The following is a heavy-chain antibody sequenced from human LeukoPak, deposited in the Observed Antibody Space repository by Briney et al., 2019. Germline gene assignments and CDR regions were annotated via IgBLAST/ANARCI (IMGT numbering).Heavy chain of an antibody. V-gene: IGHV4-39*07. D-gene: IGHD3-22*01. J-gene: IGHJ6*03. CDR2: INHSGST. Sequence: SETLSLTCTVSGGSISSSSYYWGWIRQPPGKGLEWIGEINHSGSTNYNPSLKSRVTISVDTSKNQFSLKLSSVTAADTAVYYCARFCRYYDSSGYYTNYYYYYMDVWGKGTTVTVSS. CDR3: ARFCRYYDSSGYYTNYYYYYMDV. CDR1: GGSISSSSYY.